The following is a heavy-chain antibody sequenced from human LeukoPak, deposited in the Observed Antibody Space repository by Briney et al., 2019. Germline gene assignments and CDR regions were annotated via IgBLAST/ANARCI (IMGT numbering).Heavy chain of an antibody. CDR3: ARLKVAARFDY. V-gene: IGHV4-4*02. J-gene: IGHJ4*02. D-gene: IGHD2-15*01. Sequence: PSGTLSLTCAVSGGSISSSNWWSWVRQPPGKGLEWIGEIYHSGSTNYNPSLKSRVTISADKSKNQFSLKLSSVTAADTAVYYCARLKVAARFDYWGQGTLVTVSS. CDR2: IYHSGST. CDR1: GGSISSSNW.